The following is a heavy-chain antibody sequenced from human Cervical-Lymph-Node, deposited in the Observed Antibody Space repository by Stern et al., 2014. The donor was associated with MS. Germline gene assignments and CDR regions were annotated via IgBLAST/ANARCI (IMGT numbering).Heavy chain of an antibody. D-gene: IGHD4-17*01. CDR2: FDPDDAET. V-gene: IGHV1-24*01. J-gene: IGHJ3*02. CDR3: VRYGDYVDAFDM. Sequence: QVQLVQSGAEVKKPGASVKVSCKVSGYSLTDLSMHWVRQPPGNGLEWMGGFDPDDAETIYAQQFQGRLTMTEDTSADTAYMELSSLRSEDTAVYYCVRYGDYVDAFDMWGQGTMVTVSS. CDR1: GYSLTDLS.